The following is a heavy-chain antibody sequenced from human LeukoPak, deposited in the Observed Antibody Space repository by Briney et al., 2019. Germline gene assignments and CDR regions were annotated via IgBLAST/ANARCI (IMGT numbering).Heavy chain of an antibody. J-gene: IGHJ3*01. Sequence: GGSLRLSCAASGFTFSDEYMSWIRQAPGKGLEWISCVSNSGSSIYYADSVKGRFSISRDNVKNSLYLQMNSLRAEDTAVYYCARDGAYSASNFCGQGTMVAVSS. CDR3: ARDGAYSASNF. CDR2: VSNSGSSI. V-gene: IGHV3-11*01. D-gene: IGHD6-13*01. CDR1: GFTFSDEY.